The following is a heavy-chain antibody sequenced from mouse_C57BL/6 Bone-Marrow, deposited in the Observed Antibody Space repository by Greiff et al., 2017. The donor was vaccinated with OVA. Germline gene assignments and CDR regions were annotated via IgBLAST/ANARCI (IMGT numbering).Heavy chain of an antibody. J-gene: IGHJ2*01. Sequence: EVQGVESGGDLVKPGGSLKLSCAASGFTFSSYGMSWVRQTPDKRLEWVATISSGGSYTYYPDSVKGRFTISRDNAKNTLYLQMSSLKSEDTAMYYCAQIGATDYWGQGTTLTVSS. CDR1: GFTFSSYG. V-gene: IGHV5-6*01. D-gene: IGHD3-1*01. CDR3: AQIGATDY. CDR2: ISSGGSYT.